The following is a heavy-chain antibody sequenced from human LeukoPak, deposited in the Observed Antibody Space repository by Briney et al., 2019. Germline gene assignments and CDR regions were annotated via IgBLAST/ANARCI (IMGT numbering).Heavy chain of an antibody. D-gene: IGHD3-10*01. J-gene: IGHJ4*02. CDR3: ARYGSGSRYFDY. CDR2: IYYSGST. V-gene: IGHV4-59*01. Sequence: SETLSLTCTVSGGSISSSYWSWIRQPPGKGLEWIGDIYYSGSTNYNPSLKSRITISVDTSKNQFSLKLSSVTAADTAVYYCARYGSGSRYFDYWGQGTLVTVSS. CDR1: GGSISSSY.